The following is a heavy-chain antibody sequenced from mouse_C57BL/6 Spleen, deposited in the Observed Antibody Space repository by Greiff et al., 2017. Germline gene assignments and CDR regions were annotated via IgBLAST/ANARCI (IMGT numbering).Heavy chain of an antibody. J-gene: IGHJ3*01. V-gene: IGHV2-6*01. D-gene: IGHD2-2*01. CDR2: IWGVGST. CDR3: ARYGYDGRPFAY. Sequence: VQLQQSGPGLVAPSQSLSITCTVSGFSLTSYGVDWVRQSPGKGLEWLGVIWGVGSTNYNSALKSRLSISKDNSKSQVFLKMNSLQTDDTAMYYCARYGYDGRPFAYWGQGTLVTVSA. CDR1: GFSLTSYG.